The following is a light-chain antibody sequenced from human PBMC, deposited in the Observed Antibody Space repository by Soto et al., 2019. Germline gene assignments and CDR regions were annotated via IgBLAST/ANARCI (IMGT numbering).Light chain of an antibody. CDR3: QQYGSSPGA. CDR2: GAS. V-gene: IGKV3-20*01. J-gene: IGKJ1*01. Sequence: EIVMTQSPVTLSVSPGERATLSCRASQSVSNNYLAWYQQKPGQAPRLLIYGASSRATGIPDRFSGSGSGTDFTLTISRLEPEDFAVYYCQQYGSSPGAFGQGTKVDIK. CDR1: QSVSNNY.